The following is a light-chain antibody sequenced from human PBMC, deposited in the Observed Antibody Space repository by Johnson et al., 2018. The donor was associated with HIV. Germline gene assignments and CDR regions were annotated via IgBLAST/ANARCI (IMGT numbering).Light chain of an antibody. CDR1: NSNIGYNS. CDR2: EDN. Sequence: QSVLTQPPSVSAAPGQRVTISCSGNNSNIGYNSVSWYQRVPGTAPKLLIYEDNKRPSGIADRFSASKSGTSATLDLPGLQTGDEADYYCGAWDSGLTAHFVFGSGTTITVL. CDR3: GAWDSGLTAHFV. V-gene: IGLV1-51*02. J-gene: IGLJ1*01.